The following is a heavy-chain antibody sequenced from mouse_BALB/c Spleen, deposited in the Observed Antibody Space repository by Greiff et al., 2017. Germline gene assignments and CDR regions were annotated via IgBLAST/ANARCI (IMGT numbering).Heavy chain of an antibody. D-gene: IGHD2-1*01. V-gene: IGHV1-67*01. J-gene: IGHJ4*01. CDR1: SYTFTDYA. Sequence: QVHVKQSGPELVRPGVSVKISCKGSSYTFTDYAMHWVKQSHAKSLEWIGVISTYYGNTNYNQKFKGKATMTVDKSSSTAYMELARLTSEDSAVYYCARGNYEGGAMDYWGQGTSVTVSS. CDR2: ISTYYGNT. CDR3: ARGNYEGGAMDY.